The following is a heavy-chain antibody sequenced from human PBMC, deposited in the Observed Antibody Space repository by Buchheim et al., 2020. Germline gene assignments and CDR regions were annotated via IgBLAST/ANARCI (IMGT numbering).Heavy chain of an antibody. CDR3: AKIIAAALYYYYGMDV. D-gene: IGHD6-13*01. CDR2: ISGSGGST. J-gene: IGHJ6*02. CDR1: GFTFSSYA. Sequence: EVQLLESGGGLVQPGGSLRLSCAASGFTFSSYAMSWVRQAPGKGLEWVSAISGSGGSTYYADSVTGRFTISRDNSKKRLYLQMNSLRAEDTAVYYCAKIIAAALYYYYGMDVWGQGTT. V-gene: IGHV3-23*01.